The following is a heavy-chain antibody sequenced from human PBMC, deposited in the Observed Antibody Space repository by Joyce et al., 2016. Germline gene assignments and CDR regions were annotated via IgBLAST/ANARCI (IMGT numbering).Heavy chain of an antibody. D-gene: IGHD5-24*01. J-gene: IGHJ4*02. V-gene: IGHV3-48*02. CDR3: ARVGRTGYTCDY. Sequence: EVQLVESGGGLVQPGGSLRLSCAASGFSFNTYSINWVRQAPGKGLELLSYIRASSGTIYYADSVKGRFTISRDNAKNSVYLQMNSLRDEDTAVYYCARVGRTGYTCDYWGQGTLVTVSS. CDR1: GFSFNTYS. CDR2: IRASSGTI.